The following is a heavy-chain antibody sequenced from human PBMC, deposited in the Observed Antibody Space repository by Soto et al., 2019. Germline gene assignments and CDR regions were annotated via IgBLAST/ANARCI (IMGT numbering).Heavy chain of an antibody. V-gene: IGHV4-31*03. CDR3: ARVKLVPAYWEWFDP. J-gene: IGHJ5*02. CDR2: IYHSGSA. Sequence: QVRLQESGPGLVQPSQTLSLTCTVSGDSISSGYYYWSWIRQYPGKGLEWIGYIYHSGSAYYNPSLKSRATISVDTSKNHFALKLSSVTAADTAVHYCARVKLVPAYWEWFDPWGQGTLVTVSS. D-gene: IGHD2-2*01. CDR1: GDSISSGYYY.